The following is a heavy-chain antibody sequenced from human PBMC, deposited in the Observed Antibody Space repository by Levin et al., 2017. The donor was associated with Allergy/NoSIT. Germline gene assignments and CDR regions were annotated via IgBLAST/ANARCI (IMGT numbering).Heavy chain of an antibody. Sequence: GESLKISCAASGFTFSDYYMSWIRQAPGKGLEWVSYISGRSTYTNYADSVKGRFTTSRDNAKNSLYLHMNSLRAEDTAMYYGARDLDKVAGRGENAFDIWGQGTMVTVSS. V-gene: IGHV3-11*05. CDR1: GFTFSDYY. J-gene: IGHJ3*02. CDR3: ARDLDKVAGRGENAFDI. D-gene: IGHD6-19*01. CDR2: ISGRSTYT.